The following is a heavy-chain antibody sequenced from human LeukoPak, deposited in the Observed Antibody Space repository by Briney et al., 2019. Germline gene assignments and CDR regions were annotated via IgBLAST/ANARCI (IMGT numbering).Heavy chain of an antibody. D-gene: IGHD2-15*01. CDR2: ISSSSSYI. CDR1: GFTFSSYS. J-gene: IGHJ4*02. Sequence: GGSLRLSCAASGFTFSSYSMNWVRQAPGKGLEGVSSISSSSSYIYYADSVKGRFTISRDNAKNSLYLQMNSLRAEDTAVYYCARDVRWFFDYWGQGTLVTVSS. V-gene: IGHV3-21*01. CDR3: ARDVRWFFDY.